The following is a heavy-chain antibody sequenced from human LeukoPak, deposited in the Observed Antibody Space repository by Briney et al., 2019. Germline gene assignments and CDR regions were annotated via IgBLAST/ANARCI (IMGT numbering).Heavy chain of an antibody. CDR3: ARSDYDILTGYYSAYGMDV. D-gene: IGHD3-9*01. CDR2: IWYDGSNK. Sequence: GRSLRLSCAAPGFTFSSYGMHWVRQAPGKGLEWVAVIWYDGSNKYYADSVKGRFTISRDNSKNTLYLQMNSLRAEDTAVYYCARSDYDILTGYYSAYGMDVWGKGTTVTVSS. CDR1: GFTFSSYG. V-gene: IGHV3-33*01. J-gene: IGHJ6*04.